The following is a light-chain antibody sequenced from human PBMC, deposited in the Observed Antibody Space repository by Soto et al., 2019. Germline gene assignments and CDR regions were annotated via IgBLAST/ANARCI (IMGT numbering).Light chain of an antibody. J-gene: IGLJ2*01. CDR1: TIGSKG. CDR3: QVWESGSAHVV. Sequence: SFELTQPPSVSVAPGKTASISCGGNTIGSKGVHWYQQKPGQAPVLVIYSDTDLPPVIPERFSGSTSENLATLTISRVEAGDEADYYCQVWESGSAHVVFGGGTTLTVL. V-gene: IGLV3-21*01. CDR2: SDT.